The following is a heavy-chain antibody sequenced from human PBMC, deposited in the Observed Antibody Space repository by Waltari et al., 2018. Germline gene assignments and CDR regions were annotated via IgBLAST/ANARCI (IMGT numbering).Heavy chain of an antibody. V-gene: IGHV4-34*01. Sequence: QVQLQQWGAGLLKPSETLSLTCAVYGGSFSGYYWRWIRQPPGQGLEWIGEINPRGNTNYNPYLKVRVTIPVDTSKNQCSLKLSSVTAADTAVYYCARRYCSSTSCYFPLYYFDYWGQGTLVTVSS. CDR1: GGSFSGYY. D-gene: IGHD2-2*01. J-gene: IGHJ4*02. CDR3: ARRYCSSTSCYFPLYYFDY. CDR2: INPRGNT.